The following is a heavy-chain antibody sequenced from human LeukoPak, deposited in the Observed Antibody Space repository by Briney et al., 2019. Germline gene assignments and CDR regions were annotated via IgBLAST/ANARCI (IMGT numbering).Heavy chain of an antibody. D-gene: IGHD1-7*01. V-gene: IGHV3-74*01. Sequence: GGSLRLSCAASGVTLSSYWMHWVRQVPGEGLVWVSRITNDGSDTRYADSVKGRFTISRDNAKNSLSLQMSNLRVEDTAVYYCARAGGHWHYVYWGQGTVVTVSS. J-gene: IGHJ4*02. CDR2: ITNDGSDT. CDR1: GVTLSSYW. CDR3: ARAGGHWHYVY.